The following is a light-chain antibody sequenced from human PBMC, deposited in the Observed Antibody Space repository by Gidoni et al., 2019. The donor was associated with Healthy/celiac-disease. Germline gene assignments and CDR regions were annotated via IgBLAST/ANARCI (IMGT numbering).Light chain of an antibody. J-gene: IGKJ1*01. V-gene: IGKV1-5*01. CDR3: QQYNSYLWT. Sequence: DIQMTQSPSTLSASVGDRVTITCRASQSISIWLAWYQQKPGKAPKLLIYDASSLESGVPSRFSGSGSGTEITLTISSLQPDDFATYYCQQYNSYLWTFGQGTKVEIK. CDR2: DAS. CDR1: QSISIW.